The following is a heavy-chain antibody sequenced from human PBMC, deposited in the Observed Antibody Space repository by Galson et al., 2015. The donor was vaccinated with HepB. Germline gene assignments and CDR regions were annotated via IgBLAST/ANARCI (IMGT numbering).Heavy chain of an antibody. J-gene: IGHJ4*02. CDR2: ISRGGNT. CDR1: GFTVSSNH. D-gene: IGHD2-21*01. CDR3: ARGRGTSDTYSFDY. V-gene: IGHV3-53*01. Sequence: SLRLSCAASGFTVSSNHMSWVRQAPGKGLDWVSIISRGGNTHYVDSVKGRFTISRDNSKNTVDLQMNSLRVDDTAVYYCARGRGTSDTYSFDYWGQGTMVTVSS.